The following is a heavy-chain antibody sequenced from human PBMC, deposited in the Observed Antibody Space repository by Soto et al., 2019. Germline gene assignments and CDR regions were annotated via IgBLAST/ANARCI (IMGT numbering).Heavy chain of an antibody. J-gene: IGHJ4*02. V-gene: IGHV3-48*02. Sequence: PGGSLRLSCAASGFTFSSYSMNWVRQAPGKGLEWVSYISSSSSTIYYADSVKGRFTISRDNAKNSLYLQMNSLRDEDTAVYYCARDYSSSPASPMDFDYWGQGTLVTVSS. CDR1: GFTFSSYS. CDR2: ISSSSSTI. CDR3: ARDYSSSPASPMDFDY. D-gene: IGHD6-6*01.